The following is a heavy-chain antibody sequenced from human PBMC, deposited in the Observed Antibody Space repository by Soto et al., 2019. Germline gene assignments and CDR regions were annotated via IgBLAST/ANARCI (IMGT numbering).Heavy chain of an antibody. D-gene: IGHD3-16*01. CDR1: GFSLTSRPVG. Sequence: QITLKESGPTLVKPTQTLTLTCTFSGFSLTSRPVGVGWVRQPPGKALEWLAFIYWDDDNRYSPSLRSTLTVTKDIPKNQLFLTLTNIAPVNTATYYCAHRRNYDGSWNEGVFDYWGQGILVDVSS. V-gene: IGHV2-5*02. J-gene: IGHJ4*02. CDR3: AHRRNYDGSWNEGVFDY. CDR2: IYWDDDN.